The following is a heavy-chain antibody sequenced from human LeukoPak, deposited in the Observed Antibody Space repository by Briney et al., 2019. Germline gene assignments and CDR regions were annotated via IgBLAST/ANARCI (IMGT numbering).Heavy chain of an antibody. Sequence: GGSLRLSCAASGFTFSSHPMSWVRLAPGKGLEWVSSIRGSGDSTYYADSVKGRFTISRDNTKNTLYLQMNSLRAEDTAISWFPEGNWGQGTLVTVSS. V-gene: IGHV3-23*01. CDR2: IRGSGDST. J-gene: IGHJ4*02. D-gene: IGHD6-13*01. CDR3: PEGN. CDR1: GFTFSSHP.